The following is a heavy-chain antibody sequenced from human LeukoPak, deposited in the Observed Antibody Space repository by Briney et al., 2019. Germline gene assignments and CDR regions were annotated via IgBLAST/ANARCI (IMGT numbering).Heavy chain of an antibody. V-gene: IGHV3-48*01. D-gene: IGHD2-21*01. CDR2: ISSDSSTI. Sequence: GGSLRLSYAASGFTFSSYSMNWVRQAPGKGLEWISYISSDSSTIYYADSVKGRFTVSRDNAKNSLYLQMDSLRVEDTAVYYCATYYLPTHWGQGTLVTVSS. J-gene: IGHJ4*02. CDR1: GFTFSSYS. CDR3: ATYYLPTH.